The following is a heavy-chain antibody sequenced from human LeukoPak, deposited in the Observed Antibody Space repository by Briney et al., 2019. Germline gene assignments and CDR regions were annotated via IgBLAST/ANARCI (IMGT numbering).Heavy chain of an antibody. CDR1: GFTFSSYA. Sequence: GGSLRLSCAASGFTFSSYAMSWVRQAPGKGLEWVSAISGSGGSTYYADAVKCRFTISRDNSKNTLYLQMNSLRAEDTAVYYCAKGGVGAPYYFDYWGQGTLVTVSS. J-gene: IGHJ4*02. V-gene: IGHV3-23*01. D-gene: IGHD1-26*01. CDR2: ISGSGGST. CDR3: AKGGVGAPYYFDY.